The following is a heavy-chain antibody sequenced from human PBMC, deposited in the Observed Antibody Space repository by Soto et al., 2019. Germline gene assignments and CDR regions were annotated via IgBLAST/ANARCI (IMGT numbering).Heavy chain of an antibody. Sequence: SETLSLTCTVSGGSISSYYWSWIRQPPGKGLEWIGYIYYSGSTNYNPSLKSRVTISVDTSKNQFSLKLSSVTAADTAVYYCARSIYVWGSYRYTTDGGAFDIWRQGTMVTVSS. V-gene: IGHV4-59*01. CDR1: GGSISSYY. CDR2: IYYSGST. D-gene: IGHD3-16*02. CDR3: ARSIYVWGSYRYTTDGGAFDI. J-gene: IGHJ3*02.